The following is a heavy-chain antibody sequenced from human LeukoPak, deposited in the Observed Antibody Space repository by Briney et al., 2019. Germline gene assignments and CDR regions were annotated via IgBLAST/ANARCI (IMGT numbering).Heavy chain of an antibody. CDR2: VHLDGRT. V-gene: IGHV4-4*02. Sequence: SETLSLTCGVSGGSVTSTNWWTWVRQPPGKGLEWIGQVHLDGRTNYNPSLESRLTMSVDLSENHVSLKLTSVTAADTAVYYCAREGGFYRPLDYSGQGTLVTVSS. J-gene: IGHJ4*02. CDR1: GGSVTSTNW. D-gene: IGHD3-3*01. CDR3: AREGGFYRPLDY.